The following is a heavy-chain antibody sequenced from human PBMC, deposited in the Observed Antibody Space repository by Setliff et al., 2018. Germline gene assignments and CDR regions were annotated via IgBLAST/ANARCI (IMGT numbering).Heavy chain of an antibody. CDR3: ARDLIRGAPNWFDP. V-gene: IGHV3-30*04. CDR1: GFTFSTYA. J-gene: IGHJ5*02. Sequence: LRLSCAASGFTFSTYAMHWVRQAPGKGLEWVGYIFYDGSEKYYADSVKGRFTISRDNAKSSLYLQMNSLRAEDTAVYYCARDLIRGAPNWFDPWGQGTLVTVSS. CDR2: IFYDGSEK. D-gene: IGHD3-10*01.